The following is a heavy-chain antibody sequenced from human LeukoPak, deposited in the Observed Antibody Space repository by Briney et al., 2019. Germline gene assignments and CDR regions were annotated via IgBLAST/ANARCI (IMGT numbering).Heavy chain of an antibody. CDR3: AREFDYEGVDP. D-gene: IGHD4-17*01. CDR2: IHTTGRT. J-gene: IGHJ5*02. Sequence: SQTLSLTCSISGGSISSGDHYWTWIRQPAGKELEWIERIHTTGRTNYNPSLKSRVYISVDTSKNQFSLELSSLTAADTAVYYCAREFDYEGVDPWGQGTLVTVSS. V-gene: IGHV4-61*02. CDR1: GGSISSGDHY.